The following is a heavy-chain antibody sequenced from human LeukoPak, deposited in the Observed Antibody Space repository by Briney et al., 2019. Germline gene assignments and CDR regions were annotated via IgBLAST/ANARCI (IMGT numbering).Heavy chain of an antibody. CDR2: IWYDGSNK. CDR1: GFTFSSYC. J-gene: IGHJ6*02. Sequence: PGGSLRLSCAASGFTFSSYCMHWVRQAPGKGLEWVADIWYDGSNKYYADSVEGRFTISRDNSKNTLYLQMNSLRAEDTAVYYCARDYYDILTGYSDYYYYYGMDVWGQGTTVTVSS. D-gene: IGHD3-9*01. CDR3: ARDYYDILTGYSDYYYYYGMDV. V-gene: IGHV3-33*01.